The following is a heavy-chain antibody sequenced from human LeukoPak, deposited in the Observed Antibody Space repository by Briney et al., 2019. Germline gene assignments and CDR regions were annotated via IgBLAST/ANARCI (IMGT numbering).Heavy chain of an antibody. D-gene: IGHD1-26*01. V-gene: IGHV5-51*01. Sequence: GESLKISCKGSGYSFTDYWIAWVRQMPGKGLELMGIIYPDDSDTRYSPSFQGQVTISADESINTAYLQWSGLKASDTAMYYCARLVVGAIDYWGQGTLVTVSS. CDR2: IYPDDSDT. CDR3: ARLVVGAIDY. CDR1: GYSFTDYW. J-gene: IGHJ4*02.